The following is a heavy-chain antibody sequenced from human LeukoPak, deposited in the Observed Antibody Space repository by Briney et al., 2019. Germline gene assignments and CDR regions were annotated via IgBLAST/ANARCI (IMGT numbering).Heavy chain of an antibody. Sequence: GGSLRLSCAASGFTFSSYAMSWVRQAPGKGLEWVSAISGSGGSTYYADSVKGRFTISRDNSKNTLHLQMNSLRAEDTAVYYCAKDHYCGGDCYPNWFEPWGQGTLVTVSS. CDR2: ISGSGGST. CDR1: GFTFSSYA. J-gene: IGHJ5*02. V-gene: IGHV3-23*01. CDR3: AKDHYCGGDCYPNWFEP. D-gene: IGHD2-21*01.